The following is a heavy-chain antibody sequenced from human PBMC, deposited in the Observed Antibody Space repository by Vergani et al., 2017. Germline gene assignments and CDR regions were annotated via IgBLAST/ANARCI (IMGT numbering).Heavy chain of an antibody. J-gene: IGHJ6*02. V-gene: IGHV3-11*04. CDR3: ARDLVGGSRAVDQLLYYYYGMDV. Sequence: QVQLVESGGGLVKPGGSLRLSCEASGFTFSDYYMRWIRQAPGKGLEWVSYIGSSCSTIYYADSVKGRFTISRENAKNSLYLQMNSLRAEDTAVYYCARDLVGGSRAVDQLLYYYYGMDVWGQGTTVTVSS. D-gene: IGHD2-2*01. CDR1: GFTFSDYY. CDR2: IGSSCSTI.